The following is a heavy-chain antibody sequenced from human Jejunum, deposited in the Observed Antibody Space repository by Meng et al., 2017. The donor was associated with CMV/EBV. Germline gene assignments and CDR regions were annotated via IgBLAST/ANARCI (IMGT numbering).Heavy chain of an antibody. Sequence: SDYSINWVRQAPGKGLEWVANIKQDASETYYLDSLKGRFTISRDNAENSLYLQMNSLRAEDTAVYYCASLNYYDSRGYHWYFDLWGRGTLVTVSS. CDR2: IKQDASET. V-gene: IGHV3-7*01. CDR3: ASLNYYDSRGYHWYFDL. D-gene: IGHD3-22*01. J-gene: IGHJ2*01. CDR1: SDYS.